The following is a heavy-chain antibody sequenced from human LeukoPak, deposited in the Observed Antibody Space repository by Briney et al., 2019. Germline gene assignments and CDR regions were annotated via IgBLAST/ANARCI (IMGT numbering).Heavy chain of an antibody. D-gene: IGHD6-6*01. V-gene: IGHV4-39*07. CDR3: ARDSSSPGTDAFDI. J-gene: IGHJ3*02. CDR1: GGSISSSSYY. Sequence: SETLSLTCTVSGGSISSSSYYWGWIRQPPGKGLEWIGSIYYSGSTYYNPSLKSRVTISVDTSKNQFSLKLSSVTAADTAVYYCARDSSSPGTDAFDIWGQGTMVTVSS. CDR2: IYYSGST.